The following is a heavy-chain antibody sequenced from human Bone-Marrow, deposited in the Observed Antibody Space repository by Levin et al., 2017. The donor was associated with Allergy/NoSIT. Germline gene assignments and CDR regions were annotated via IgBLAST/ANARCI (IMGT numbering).Heavy chain of an antibody. CDR2: ISAYNGNT. J-gene: IGHJ6*02. V-gene: IGHV1-18*01. CDR3: AREVEMATTYYYYGMDV. Sequence: ASVKVSCKASGYTFTSYGISWVRQAPGQGLEWMGWISAYNGNTNYAQKLQGRVTMTTDTSTSTAYMELRSLRSDDTAVYYCAREVEMATTYYYYGMDVWGQGTTVTVSS. D-gene: IGHD5-24*01. CDR1: GYTFTSYG.